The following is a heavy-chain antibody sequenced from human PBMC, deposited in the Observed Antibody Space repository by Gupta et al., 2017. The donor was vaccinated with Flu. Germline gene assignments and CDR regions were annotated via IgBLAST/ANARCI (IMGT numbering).Heavy chain of an antibody. D-gene: IGHD5-18*01. V-gene: IGHV3-23*01. CDR2: MRGSVDNT. Sequence: GLEFVSTMRGSVDNTYDTDSVKGRFTISRDNSKNTLHLQINTLRADDTAVYYCAKAGYNYHWRNNCFDRWGQGTLVTVSS. CDR3: AKAGYNYHWRNNCFDR. J-gene: IGHJ5*02.